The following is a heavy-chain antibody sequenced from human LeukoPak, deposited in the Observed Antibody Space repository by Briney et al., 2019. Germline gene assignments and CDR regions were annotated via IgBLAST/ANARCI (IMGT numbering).Heavy chain of an antibody. Sequence: PSETLSLTCSVSGDSISNSNYYWGWIRQPPGKGLEWIGSIYYSGTTYYSPSLESRITISLDKSQNQFSLKLSSVTATDTSVYYCVRLRFDQQLVTDYWGQGILVTVSS. CDR1: GDSISNSNYY. J-gene: IGHJ4*02. CDR2: IYYSGTT. CDR3: VRLRFDQQLVTDY. D-gene: IGHD6-13*01. V-gene: IGHV4-39*01.